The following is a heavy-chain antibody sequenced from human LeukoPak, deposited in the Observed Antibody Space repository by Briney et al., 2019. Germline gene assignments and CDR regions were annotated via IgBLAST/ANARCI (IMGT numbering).Heavy chain of an antibody. D-gene: IGHD7-27*01. J-gene: IGHJ4*02. CDR1: GFTFSSYA. CDR2: IKSKTDGGTT. V-gene: IGHV3-15*01. CDR3: TTEDDWGSGDY. Sequence: GGSLRLSCAASGFTFSSYAMSWVRQAPGKGLEWVGRIKSKTDGGTTDYAAPVKGRFTISRDDSKNTLYLQMNSLKTEDTAVYYCTTEDDWGSGDYWGQGTLVTVSS.